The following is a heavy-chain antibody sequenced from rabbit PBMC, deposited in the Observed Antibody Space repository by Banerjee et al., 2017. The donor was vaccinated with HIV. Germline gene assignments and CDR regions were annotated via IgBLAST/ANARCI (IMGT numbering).Heavy chain of an antibody. Sequence: QSLEESGGDLVKPGASLTLTCTASGFSFSSSDYMCWVRQAPGKGLEWISCIAGSSSGFTYSASWAKGRFTIPKTSSTTVTLQMTSLTAADTATYFCARDRNDADGHATFDLWGQGTLVTVS. J-gene: IGHJ4*01. D-gene: IGHD6-1*01. V-gene: IGHV1S40*01. CDR1: GFSFSSSDY. CDR2: IAGSSSGFT. CDR3: ARDRNDADGHATFDL.